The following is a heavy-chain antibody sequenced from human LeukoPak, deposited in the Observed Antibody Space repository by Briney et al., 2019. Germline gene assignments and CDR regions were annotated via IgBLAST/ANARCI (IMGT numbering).Heavy chain of an antibody. D-gene: IGHD3-9*01. J-gene: IGHJ4*02. CDR3: TTDLGPTSLRYFDWLLLYFDY. CDR2: IRSKAYGGTT. CDR1: GFTFGDYA. V-gene: IGHV3-49*03. Sequence: GGSLRLSCTASGFTFGDYAMSWFRQAPGKGLEWVGFIRSKAYGGTTEYAASVKGRFTISRDDSKSIAYLQMNSLKTEDTAVYYCTTDLGPTSLRYFDWLLLYFDYWGQGTLVTVSS.